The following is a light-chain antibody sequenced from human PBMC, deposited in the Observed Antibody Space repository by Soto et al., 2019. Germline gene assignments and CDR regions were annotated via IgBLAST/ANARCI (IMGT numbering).Light chain of an antibody. CDR3: QSYDSSLSGWV. Sequence: QAVLTQPPSVSGAPGQRVTISCTGSSSNIGAGYDVHWYQQLPGTAPKLLISGSSNRPSGVPDRFSGSKSGTSASLAITGLQAEDEADYYCQSYDSSLSGWVFGGGTKLTVL. J-gene: IGLJ3*02. V-gene: IGLV1-40*01. CDR2: GSS. CDR1: SSNIGAGYD.